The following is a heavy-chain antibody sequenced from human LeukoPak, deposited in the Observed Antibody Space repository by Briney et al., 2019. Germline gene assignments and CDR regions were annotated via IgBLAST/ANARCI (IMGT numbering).Heavy chain of an antibody. CDR1: GGSISSGGYS. CDR3: ARGAHYYDKRWFDP. V-gene: IGHV4-30-2*01. J-gene: IGHJ5*02. D-gene: IGHD3-22*01. Sequence: PSETLSLTCAVSGGSISSGGYSWSWIRQPPGKGLEWIGYINHSGSTNYNPSLKSRVTISVDTSKNQFSLKLSSVTAADTAVYYCARGAHYYDKRWFDPWGQGTLVTVSS. CDR2: INHSGST.